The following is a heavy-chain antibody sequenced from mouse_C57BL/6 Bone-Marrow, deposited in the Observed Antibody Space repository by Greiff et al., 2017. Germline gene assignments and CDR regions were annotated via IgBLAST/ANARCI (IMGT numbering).Heavy chain of an antibody. CDR1: GYTFTSYW. Sequence: QVQLQQSGAELVKPGASVKLSCKASGYTFTSYWMHWVKQRPGRGLEWIGRIDSNSGGTKYNEKFKSKATLTVDKPSSTAYMQLSSLTSEDSAVYYCARSDVYYFDYWGQGTTLTVAS. CDR3: ARSDVYYFDY. J-gene: IGHJ2*01. CDR2: IDSNSGGT. V-gene: IGHV1-72*01.